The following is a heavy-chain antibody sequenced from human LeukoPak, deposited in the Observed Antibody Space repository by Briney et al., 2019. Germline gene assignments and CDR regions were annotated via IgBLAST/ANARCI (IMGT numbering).Heavy chain of an antibody. CDR1: GGTVSSSY. J-gene: IGHJ4*02. Sequence: GGSLRLSCAASGGTVSSSYRSWVRQAPGKGLEWVSVIYSGGSTYYADSVKGRFTISRDNSKNTPYLQMNSLRAEDTPVYYCAKDTDILPGTVDYWGQGTLVTVSS. CDR3: AKDTDILPGTVDY. CDR2: IYSGGST. D-gene: IGHD3-9*01. V-gene: IGHV3-53*01.